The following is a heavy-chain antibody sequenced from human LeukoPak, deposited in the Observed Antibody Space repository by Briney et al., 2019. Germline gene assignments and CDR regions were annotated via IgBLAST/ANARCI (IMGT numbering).Heavy chain of an antibody. CDR1: GGSISGYY. Sequence: SETLSLTCTVSGGSISGYYWHWIRQPPGMGLEWIGYINYSGSTVYKPSLKSRVTISVDTSNNQFSLNLRSVTAADTAVYYCAREYSSFEYWGQGILVTVSS. D-gene: IGHD3-22*01. V-gene: IGHV4-59*01. CDR2: INYSGST. CDR3: AREYSSFEY. J-gene: IGHJ4*02.